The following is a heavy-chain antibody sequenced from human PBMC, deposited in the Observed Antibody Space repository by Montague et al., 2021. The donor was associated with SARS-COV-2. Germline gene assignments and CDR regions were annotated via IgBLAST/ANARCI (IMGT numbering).Heavy chain of an antibody. CDR1: GGSISDSNFH. D-gene: IGHD3-16*01. CDR3: ARLRGGTPGEH. J-gene: IGHJ4*02. Sequence: SETLSLTCTVSGGSISDSNFHWGWIRQPPGKGLEWIGTPYYSGATYYXXSLKSRVTTSMDTSKNQFSLKLTSAIAADTAVYYCARLRGGTPGEHWGQGALVTVSS. V-gene: IGHV4-39*07. CDR2: PYYSGAT.